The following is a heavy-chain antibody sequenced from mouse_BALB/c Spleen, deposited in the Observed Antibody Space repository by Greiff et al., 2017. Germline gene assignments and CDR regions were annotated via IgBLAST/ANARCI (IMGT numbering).Heavy chain of an antibody. J-gene: IGHJ4*01. Sequence: EVQVVESGGGLVKPGGSLKLSCAASGFTFSSYTMSWVRQTPEKRLEWVAYISNGGGSTYYPDTVKGRFTISRDNAKNTLYLQMSSLKSEDTAMYYCARRGDYYAMDYWGQGTSVTVSS. V-gene: IGHV5-12-2*01. CDR1: GFTFSSYT. CDR2: ISNGGGST. CDR3: ARRGDYYAMDY.